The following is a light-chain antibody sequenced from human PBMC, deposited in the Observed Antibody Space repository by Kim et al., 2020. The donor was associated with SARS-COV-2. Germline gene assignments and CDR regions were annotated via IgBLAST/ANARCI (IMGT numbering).Light chain of an antibody. Sequence: EIVMTQSPATLSVSPGERDTLSCRASQSVSSNLAWYQQKPGQAPRLLIYGASTRATGIPARFSGSGSGTEFTLTISSLQSEDFAVYYCQQYNSWPLTFGGGTKVEI. CDR3: QQYNSWPLT. CDR2: GAS. J-gene: IGKJ4*01. V-gene: IGKV3-15*01. CDR1: QSVSSN.